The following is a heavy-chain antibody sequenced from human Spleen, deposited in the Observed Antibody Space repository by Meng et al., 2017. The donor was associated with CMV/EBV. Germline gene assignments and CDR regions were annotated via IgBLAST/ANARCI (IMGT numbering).Heavy chain of an antibody. CDR1: GFTLSDYD. CDR3: GGGDHFFAMDV. CDR2: ISKSGGAR. J-gene: IGHJ6*02. D-gene: IGHD2-21*02. V-gene: IGHV3-11*01. Sequence: GGSLRLSCAAPGFTLSDYDMSWIRQAPGKGLEWVAYISKSGGARFYADSVRGRFTISRDNTLNSMYLQMNSLSGEDTAVYFCGGGDHFFAMDVWGQGTTVTVSS.